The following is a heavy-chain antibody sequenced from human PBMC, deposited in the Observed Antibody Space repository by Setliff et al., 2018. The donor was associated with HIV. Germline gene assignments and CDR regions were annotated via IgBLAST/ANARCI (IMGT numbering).Heavy chain of an antibody. CDR2: INVGNGDT. D-gene: IGHD3-16*01. J-gene: IGHJ6*03. CDR3: ARDKGGQFFFYYMDV. V-gene: IGHV1-3*01. CDR1: GYTFTSFA. Sequence: ASVKVSCKASGYTFTSFAMHWVRQAPGQRLEWMGWINVGNGDTKFSQKFQGRVTITRDISASTVYLDLSRLRSGDTAVYSCARDKGGQFFFYYMDVWGKGTTVTVSS.